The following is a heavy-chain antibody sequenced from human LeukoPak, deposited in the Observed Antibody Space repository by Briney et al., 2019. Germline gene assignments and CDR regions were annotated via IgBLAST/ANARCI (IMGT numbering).Heavy chain of an antibody. J-gene: IGHJ6*03. Sequence: PSETLSLTCTVSGGSISSYYWSWIRQPPGKGLEWIGDIYYSGSTNYNPSLKSRVTISVDTSKNQFSLKLSSVTAADTAVYYCARVAVGGRSRLGELSWRGNYYMDVWGKGTTVTVSS. V-gene: IGHV4-59*01. CDR1: GGSISSYY. CDR3: ARVAVGGRSRLGELSWRGNYYMDV. CDR2: IYYSGST. D-gene: IGHD3-16*02.